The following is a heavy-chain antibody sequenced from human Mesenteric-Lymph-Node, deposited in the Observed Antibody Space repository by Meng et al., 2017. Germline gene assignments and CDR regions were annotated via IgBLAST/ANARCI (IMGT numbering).Heavy chain of an antibody. CDR1: GYTSDG. Sequence: QGEVVQSGAEVKEAGASVKVSCEASGYTSDGFSWVRQAPGQGLEWIGWIYAYNGVTNYAQKFQGRVTMTTDTSTSTGYMELRGLRSDDTAVYYCATRGNPYLDYWGQGTLVTVSS. CDR3: ATRGNPYLDY. CDR2: IYAYNGVT. V-gene: IGHV1-18*01. J-gene: IGHJ4*02.